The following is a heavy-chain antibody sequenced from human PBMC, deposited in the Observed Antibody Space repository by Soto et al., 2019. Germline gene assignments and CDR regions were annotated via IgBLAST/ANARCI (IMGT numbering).Heavy chain of an antibody. D-gene: IGHD3-9*01. J-gene: IGHJ5*02. Sequence: PSETLSLTCTVSGGSISSYYWSWIRQPPGKGLEWIGYIYYSGSTNYNPSLKSRVTISVDTSKNQFSLKLSSVTAAGTAVYYCARLVWYDILTGYDYWFDPWGQGTLVTVSS. CDR1: GGSISSYY. CDR3: ARLVWYDILTGYDYWFDP. CDR2: IYYSGST. V-gene: IGHV4-59*01.